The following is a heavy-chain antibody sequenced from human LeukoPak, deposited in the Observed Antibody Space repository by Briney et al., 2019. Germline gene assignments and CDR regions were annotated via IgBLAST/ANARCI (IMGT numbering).Heavy chain of an antibody. V-gene: IGHV4-39*01. Sequence: SETLSLTCTVSGGSISSSSYYWGWIRQPPGKGLEWIGSIYYSGSTYYNPSLKSRVTISVDTSKNQFSLKLSSVTAADTAVYYCARHMSGDYEFDCWGQGTLVTVSS. J-gene: IGHJ4*02. D-gene: IGHD4-17*01. CDR1: GGSISSSSYY. CDR3: ARHMSGDYEFDC. CDR2: IYYSGST.